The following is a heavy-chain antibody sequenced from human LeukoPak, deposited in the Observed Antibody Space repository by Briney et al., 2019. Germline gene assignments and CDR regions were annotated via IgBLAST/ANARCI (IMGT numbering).Heavy chain of an antibody. J-gene: IGHJ5*02. D-gene: IGHD3-9*01. CDR1: GFTFSSYA. CDR3: ARRGYDILTTYPWYNRFDP. CDR2: ISGSGTTT. V-gene: IGHV3-23*01. Sequence: GGSLRISCAASGFTFSSYAMSWVRQAPGKGLEWVSVISGSGTTTHYADSVKGRFTISRDDSKNTLYLQMNSPRVEDTAVYYCARRGYDILTTYPWYNRFDPWGQGTLVTVSS.